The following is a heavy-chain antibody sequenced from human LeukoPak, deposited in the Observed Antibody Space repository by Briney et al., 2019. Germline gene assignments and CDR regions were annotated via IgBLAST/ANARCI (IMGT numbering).Heavy chain of an antibody. J-gene: IGHJ4*02. CDR3: AKDRTGAGTYYFDY. V-gene: IGHV3-23*01. CDR1: GFTFSSYA. Sequence: GGSLRLSYAASGFTFSSYAMSWVRQAPGKGLEWVSAISGSGGSTYYADSVKGRFTISRGNSKNTLYLQMNSLRAEDTAVYYCAKDRTGAGTYYFDYWGQGTLVTVSS. CDR2: ISGSGGST. D-gene: IGHD6-13*01.